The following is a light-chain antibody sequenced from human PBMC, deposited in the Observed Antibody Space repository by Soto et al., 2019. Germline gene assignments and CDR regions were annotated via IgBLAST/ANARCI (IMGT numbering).Light chain of an antibody. V-gene: IGKV3-20*01. J-gene: IGKJ5*01. CDR2: SAS. CDR3: QQNGSLPIT. CDR1: QSLSGGY. Sequence: EIVLTQSPGTLSLSPGERATLSCRASQSLSGGYLAWFQQKPGQTPRLLIYSASNRATGIPDRFSGSGSETDFTLTISRLEPEDFVVYYCQQNGSLPITFGQGTRLEIK.